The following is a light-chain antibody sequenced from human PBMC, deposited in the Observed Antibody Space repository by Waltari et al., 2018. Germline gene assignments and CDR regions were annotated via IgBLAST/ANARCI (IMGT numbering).Light chain of an antibody. CDR1: QGISSY. J-gene: IGKJ1*01. Sequence: DIQLTQSPSSLSASVGDRVTITCRASQGISSYLNWYQQKAGKAPKLLIYAASNVQNGVPSRFRGSGSVTDFTLTINSLQLEDFATYYCQQSYTPPSLTFGQGTKVEIK. CDR3: QQSYTPPSLT. V-gene: IGKV1-39*01. CDR2: AAS.